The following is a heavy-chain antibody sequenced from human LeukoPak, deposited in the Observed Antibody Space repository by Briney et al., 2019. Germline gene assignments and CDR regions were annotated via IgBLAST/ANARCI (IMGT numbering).Heavy chain of an antibody. Sequence: GGSLRLSCAASGFTFSSYAMSWVRQAPGKGLEWVSAISGSGGSTYYADSVKGRFTISRDNSKNTLYLQMNTLRAGDTAVYYCAKDRFIPTVDYWGQGTLVTVSS. CDR3: AKDRFIPTVDY. J-gene: IGHJ4*02. D-gene: IGHD2-21*01. CDR2: ISGSGGST. V-gene: IGHV3-23*01. CDR1: GFTFSSYA.